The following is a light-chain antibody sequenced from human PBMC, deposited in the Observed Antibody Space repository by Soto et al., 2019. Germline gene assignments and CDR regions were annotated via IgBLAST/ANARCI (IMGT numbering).Light chain of an antibody. CDR1: SSSIGRNY. CDR3: AAWDDSLRGDV. Sequence: QSVLSQPPSASGTPGQRVTISCSGSSSSIGRNYIYWYQQLPGTAPKLLIYGNTQRPSGVPDRFSGSKSGTSVSLAISGLRSEDEADYYCAAWDDSLRGDVFGTGTKVTVL. V-gene: IGLV1-47*02. J-gene: IGLJ1*01. CDR2: GNT.